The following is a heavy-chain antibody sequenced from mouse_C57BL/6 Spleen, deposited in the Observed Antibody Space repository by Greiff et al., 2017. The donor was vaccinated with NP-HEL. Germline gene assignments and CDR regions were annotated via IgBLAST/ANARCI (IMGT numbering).Heavy chain of an antibody. CDR1: GFSLTSYG. Sequence: VNVVESGPGLVQPSQSLSITCTVSGFSLTSYGVHWVRQSPGKGLEWLGVIWRGGSTDYNAAFMSRLSITKDNSKSQVFFKMNSLQADDTAIYYCAKNGANWDDRYFDVWGTGTTVTVSS. CDR2: IWRGGST. V-gene: IGHV2-5*01. CDR3: AKNGANWDDRYFDV. D-gene: IGHD4-1*01. J-gene: IGHJ1*03.